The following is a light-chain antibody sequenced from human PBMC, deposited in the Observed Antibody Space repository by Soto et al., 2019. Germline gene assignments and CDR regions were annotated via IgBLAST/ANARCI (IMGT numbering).Light chain of an antibody. V-gene: IGLV1-51*01. CDR3: GTWDSSLSAGV. Sequence: QSVLTQPPSMSAAPGQKVTISCSGSSSNIGNNYVSWYQQFPGTAPKVLIYDNNKRPSGIPDRFSGSKSGTSATLGITGLQTGDEADYYCGTWDSSLSAGVFGGGTKLTVL. CDR1: SSNIGNNY. J-gene: IGLJ2*01. CDR2: DNN.